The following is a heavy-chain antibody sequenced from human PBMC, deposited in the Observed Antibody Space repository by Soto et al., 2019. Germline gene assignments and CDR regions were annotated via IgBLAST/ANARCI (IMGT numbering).Heavy chain of an antibody. CDR2: INPSGGYT. D-gene: IGHD2-15*01. CDR3: AKFYGGKSAHTYTIDP. J-gene: IGHJ5*02. V-gene: IGHV1-46*01. Sequence: ASVKVSCKASGYTFTSYYMNWVRQAPGQGLEWLGIINPSGGYTTYAQRFLGRVTMTSDTSTSTVHMELGSLRPEDTAVYYCAKFYGGKSAHTYTIDPWGQGTLVTVSS. CDR1: GYTFTSYY.